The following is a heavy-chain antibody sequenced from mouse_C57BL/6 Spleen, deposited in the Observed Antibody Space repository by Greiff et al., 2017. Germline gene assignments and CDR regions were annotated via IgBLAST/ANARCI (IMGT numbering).Heavy chain of an antibody. Sequence: QVHVKQPGAELVKPGASVKLSCKASGYTFTSYWMQWVKQRPGQGLEWIGEIDPSDSYTNYNQKFKGKATLTVDTSSSTAYMQRSSLTSEDSAVYYCARAKGNYGPVVDYWRQGTTLPVSS. J-gene: IGHJ2*01. V-gene: IGHV1-50*01. D-gene: IGHD1-1*01. CDR3: ARAKGNYGPVVDY. CDR1: GYTFTSYW. CDR2: IDPSDSYT.